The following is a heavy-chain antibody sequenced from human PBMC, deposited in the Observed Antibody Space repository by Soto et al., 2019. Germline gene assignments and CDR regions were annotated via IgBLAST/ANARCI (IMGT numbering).Heavy chain of an antibody. CDR1: GYTSTNYG. CDR2: INAGSGNT. V-gene: IGHV1-3*01. J-gene: IGHJ4*02. CDR3: ANDMRVIAGAKGLDY. Sequence: ASVKVSCKASGYTSTNYGMHWVRQAPGQRLEWMGWINAGSGNTKYSQKFQGRITITRDTSASTVYMELSSLRSEDTAVYYCANDMRVIAGAKGLDYWGQGALVTVSS. D-gene: IGHD3-22*01.